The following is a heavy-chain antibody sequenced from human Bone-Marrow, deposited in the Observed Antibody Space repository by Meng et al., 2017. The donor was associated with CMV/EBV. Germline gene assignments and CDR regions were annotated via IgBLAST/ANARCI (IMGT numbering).Heavy chain of an antibody. V-gene: IGHV3-7*01. Sequence: GESLKISCAASGFTFSSYWMSWVRQAPGKGLEWVANIKQDGSEKYYVDSVKGRFTISRDNAKNSLYLQMNSLRAEDTAVYYCAKDVHYDFWSGYYPHYYYYGMDVWGQGTTVTVSS. CDR3: AKDVHYDFWSGYYPHYYYYGMDV. J-gene: IGHJ6*02. D-gene: IGHD3-3*01. CDR2: IKQDGSEK. CDR1: GFTFSSYW.